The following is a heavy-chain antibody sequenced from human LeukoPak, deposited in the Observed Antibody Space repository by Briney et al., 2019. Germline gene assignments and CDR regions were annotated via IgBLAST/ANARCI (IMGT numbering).Heavy chain of an antibody. CDR1: GFTFSSYS. CDR2: ISSSSSYI. CDR3: ARAYSSSLVQYYFDY. D-gene: IGHD6-13*01. J-gene: IGHJ4*02. V-gene: IGHV3-21*01. Sequence: GGSLRLSCAASGFTFSSYSMNWVRQAPGKGLEWVSSISSSSSYIYYADSVKGRFTISRDNSKNTLYLQMGSLRAEDMAVYYCARAYSSSLVQYYFDYWGQGTLVTVSS.